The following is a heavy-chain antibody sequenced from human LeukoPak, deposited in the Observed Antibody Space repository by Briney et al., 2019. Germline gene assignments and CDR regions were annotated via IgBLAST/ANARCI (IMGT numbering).Heavy chain of an antibody. Sequence: GASVKVSCKASGGTFSSYAISWVRQAPGQGLEWMGEIIPIFGTANYAQKFQGRVTITADESTSTAYMELSSLRSEDTAVYYCARWYYYDSSGYYHFDYWGQGTLVTVSS. V-gene: IGHV1-69*01. D-gene: IGHD3-22*01. CDR2: IIPIFGTA. CDR3: ARWYYYDSSGYYHFDY. J-gene: IGHJ4*02. CDR1: GGTFSSYA.